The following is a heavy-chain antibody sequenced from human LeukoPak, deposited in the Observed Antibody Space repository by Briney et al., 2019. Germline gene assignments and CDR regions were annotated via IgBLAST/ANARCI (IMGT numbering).Heavy chain of an antibody. CDR1: GGSISSTSYY. Sequence: SETLSLTCTVSGGSISSTSYYWSWIRQPAGKGLEWIGRIYSSGSTNYNPSLKSRVTISVDTSKNQFSLKLSSVTAADTAVYYCARAGRVGYWYFDLWGRGTLVTVSS. J-gene: IGHJ2*01. CDR3: ARAGRVGYWYFDL. D-gene: IGHD3-10*01. CDR2: IYSSGST. V-gene: IGHV4-61*02.